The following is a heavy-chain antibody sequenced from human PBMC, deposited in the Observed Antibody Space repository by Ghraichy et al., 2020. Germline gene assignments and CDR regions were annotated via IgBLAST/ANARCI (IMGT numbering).Heavy chain of an antibody. CDR3: ATRYQLPPLRWYFDL. Sequence: SETLSLTCTVSGGSISSGGYYWSWIRQHPGKGLEWIGYIYYSGSTYYNPSLKSRVTISVDTSKNQFSLKLSSVTAADTAVYYCATRYQLPPLRWYFDLWGRGTLVTVSS. CDR1: GGSISSGGYY. J-gene: IGHJ2*01. D-gene: IGHD2-2*01. V-gene: IGHV4-31*03. CDR2: IYYSGST.